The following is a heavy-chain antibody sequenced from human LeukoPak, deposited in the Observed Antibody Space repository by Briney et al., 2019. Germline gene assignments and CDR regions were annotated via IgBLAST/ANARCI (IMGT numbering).Heavy chain of an antibody. CDR2: ISYDGSNK. Sequence: PGGSLRLSCAASGFSFSNYGMHWVRQAPGKGLEWVAVISYDGSNKYYADSVKGRFTISRDNSKNTLYLQMNSLRAEDTAVYYCAKEKPYLITICLGCDAFDIWGQGTMVTVSS. J-gene: IGHJ3*02. CDR1: GFSFSNYG. D-gene: IGHD3-9*01. V-gene: IGHV3-30*18. CDR3: AKEKPYLITICLGCDAFDI.